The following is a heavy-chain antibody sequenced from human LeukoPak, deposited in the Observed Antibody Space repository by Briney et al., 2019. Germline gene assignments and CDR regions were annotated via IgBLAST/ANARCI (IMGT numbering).Heavy chain of an antibody. CDR1: GFTFSSFW. V-gene: IGHV3-7*03. CDR3: AGDYGGNGPVDY. D-gene: IGHD4-23*01. CDR2: IKQDGSEQ. Sequence: GGSLRLSCAASGFTFSSFWMSWVRQAPGKGLEWVANIKQDGSEQHYVDSVEGRFTISRDNSKNTLYLLMNSLRAEDTAVYYCAGDYGGNGPVDYWGQGTLVTVSS. J-gene: IGHJ4*02.